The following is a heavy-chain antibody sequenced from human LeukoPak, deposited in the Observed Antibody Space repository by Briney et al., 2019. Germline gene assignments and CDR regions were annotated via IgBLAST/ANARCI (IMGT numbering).Heavy chain of an antibody. CDR3: ARWWFGELTFDY. Sequence: SETLSLTCTVCGGSISSHYWSWIRQPPGKGLEWIGYIYYSGSTNYNPSLKSRVTISVDTSKNQFSLKLSSVTAADTAVYYCARWWFGELTFDYWGQGTLVTVSS. V-gene: IGHV4-59*11. J-gene: IGHJ4*02. CDR1: GGSISSHY. CDR2: IYYSGST. D-gene: IGHD3-10*01.